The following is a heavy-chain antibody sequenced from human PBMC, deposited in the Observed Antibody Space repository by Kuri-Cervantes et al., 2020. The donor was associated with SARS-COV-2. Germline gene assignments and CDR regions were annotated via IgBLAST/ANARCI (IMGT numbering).Heavy chain of an antibody. D-gene: IGHD4-11*01. CDR1: GFTFSSYA. CDR2: ISYDGSNK. J-gene: IGHJ4*02. CDR3: ARRKRTTVITSLGFDY. V-gene: IGHV3-30*04. Sequence: GGSLRLSCAASGFTFSSYAMHWVRQAPGKGLEWVAVISYDGSNKYYADSVKGRFTISRDNSKNTLYLQMNSLRAEDTAVYYCARRKRTTVITSLGFDYWGQGTLVTVSS.